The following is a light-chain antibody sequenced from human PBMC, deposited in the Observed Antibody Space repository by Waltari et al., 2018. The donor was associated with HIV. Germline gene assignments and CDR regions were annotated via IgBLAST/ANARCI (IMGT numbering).Light chain of an antibody. CDR1: SSNIGSNT. Sequence: QSVLTQPPSASGTPGQRVTISCSGSSSNIGSNTVTCSQELPGTATKLLIYSNHQRPSGVPDRFSGSKAGTSASLAISGLQSEDEADYFCATWDDSLNGVIFGGGTKLTVL. CDR3: ATWDDSLNGVI. V-gene: IGLV1-44*01. J-gene: IGLJ2*01. CDR2: SNH.